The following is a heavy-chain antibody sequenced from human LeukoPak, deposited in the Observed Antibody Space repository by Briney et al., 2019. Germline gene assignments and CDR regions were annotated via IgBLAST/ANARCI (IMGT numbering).Heavy chain of an antibody. J-gene: IGHJ4*02. Sequence: GGSLRLSCAASGFTFSSNWMSWVRQAPGKGLEWVANIKQDGSEKYYVDSVKGRFTISRDNAKNSLYLQMNSLRAEDTAVYYCARSYGDYADYWGQGTLVTVSS. V-gene: IGHV3-7*03. CDR3: ARSYGDYADY. CDR2: IKQDGSEK. D-gene: IGHD4-17*01. CDR1: GFTFSSNW.